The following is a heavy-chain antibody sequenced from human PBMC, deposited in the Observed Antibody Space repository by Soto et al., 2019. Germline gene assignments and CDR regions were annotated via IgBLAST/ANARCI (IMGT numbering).Heavy chain of an antibody. D-gene: IGHD3-3*01. CDR3: ATGVIWIGYFTVDS. CDR2: FIPVYRTL. V-gene: IGHV1-69*13. J-gene: IGHJ4*02. Sequence: ASVKVSCKASGYTFTSYNMHWVRQAPGQGLEWLGGFIPVYRTLNYAQKFQGRVTITADESTGTAYMTLSSLASDDTAVYYCATGVIWIGYFTVDSWGQGTRVTVSS. CDR1: GYTFTSYN.